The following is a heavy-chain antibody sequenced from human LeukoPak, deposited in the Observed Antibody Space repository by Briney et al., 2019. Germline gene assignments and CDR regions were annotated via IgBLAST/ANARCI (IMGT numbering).Heavy chain of an antibody. V-gene: IGHV4-30-4*01. J-gene: IGHJ5*02. D-gene: IGHD4-17*01. CDR2: IYYSGST. CDR1: GGSISSGDYY. CDR3: ARGAPMTTVTYNWFDP. Sequence: PSQTLSLTCTVSGGSISSGDYYWSWIRQPPGKGLEWLGYIYYSGSTYYNPSLKSRVTISVDTSKNQFSLKLSSVTAADTAVYYCARGAPMTTVTYNWFDPWGQGTLVTVSS.